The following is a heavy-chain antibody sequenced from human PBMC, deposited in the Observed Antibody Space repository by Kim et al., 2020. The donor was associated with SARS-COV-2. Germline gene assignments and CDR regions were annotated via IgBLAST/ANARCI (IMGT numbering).Heavy chain of an antibody. Sequence: GGSLRLSCAASGFTFSSYSMNWVRQAPGKGLEWVSSISSSSSYIYYADSVKGRFTISRDNAKNSLYLQMNSLRAEDTAVYYCARDDYGDLHWYFDLWGRGTLVTVSS. CDR2: ISSSSSYI. CDR1: GFTFSSYS. D-gene: IGHD4-17*01. V-gene: IGHV3-21*01. J-gene: IGHJ2*01. CDR3: ARDDYGDLHWYFDL.